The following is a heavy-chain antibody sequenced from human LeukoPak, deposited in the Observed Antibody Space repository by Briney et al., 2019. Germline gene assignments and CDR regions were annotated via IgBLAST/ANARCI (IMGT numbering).Heavy chain of an antibody. J-gene: IGHJ4*02. CDR2: IYYSGST. CDR1: GGSISSYY. D-gene: IGHD4-17*01. Sequence: SETLSLTCTVSGGSISSYYWSWLRQPPGKGLEWIGYIYYSGSTNYNPSLKSRVTISVDTSKNQISLKLTSVTAADTAVYYCARGQWDDYGDYASHWGQGTLVTVSS. V-gene: IGHV4-59*01. CDR3: ARGQWDDYGDYASH.